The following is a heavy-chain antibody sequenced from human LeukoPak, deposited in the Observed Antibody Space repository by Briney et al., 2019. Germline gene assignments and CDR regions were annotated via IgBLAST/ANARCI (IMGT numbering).Heavy chain of an antibody. Sequence: PGGSLRLSCAASGFTVSSNYMSWVRQAPGKGLEWVSAISGSGGSTYYADSVKGRFTISRDNSKNTLYLQMNSLRAEDTAVYYCAKDIRFGELLYPEGDYWGQGTLVTVSS. V-gene: IGHV3-23*01. D-gene: IGHD3-10*01. CDR2: ISGSGGST. CDR1: GFTVSSNY. CDR3: AKDIRFGELLYPEGDY. J-gene: IGHJ4*02.